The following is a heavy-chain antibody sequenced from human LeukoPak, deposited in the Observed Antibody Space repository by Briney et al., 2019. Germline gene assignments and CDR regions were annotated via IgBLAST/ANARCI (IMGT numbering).Heavy chain of an antibody. Sequence: PGGSLRLSCAASGFTFRDYALHWVRQGPGKGQEWVSSISWNSGRIAYADSVKGRFTISRDNAKISLYLQMNSLRVDDSALYYCAKATVTTWGPPADDWGQGPQVTASS. V-gene: IGHV3-9*01. CDR1: GFTFRDYA. CDR3: AKATVTTWGPPADD. J-gene: IGHJ4*02. CDR2: ISWNSGRI. D-gene: IGHD4-17*01.